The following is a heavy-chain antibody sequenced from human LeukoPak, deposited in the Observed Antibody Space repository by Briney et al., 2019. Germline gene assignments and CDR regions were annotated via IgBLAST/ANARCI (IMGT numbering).Heavy chain of an antibody. CDR3: ARVGQQLVRAYYMDV. CDR1: GYTFTSYG. D-gene: IGHD6-13*01. CDR2: ISAYNGNT. J-gene: IGHJ6*03. Sequence: ASVKVSCKASGYTFTSYGISWVRQAPGQGLEWMGWISAYNGNTNYAQKLQGRVTMTTDTSTSTAYMELRSLRSDDTAVYYCARVGQQLVRAYYMDVWGKGTTVTISS. V-gene: IGHV1-18*01.